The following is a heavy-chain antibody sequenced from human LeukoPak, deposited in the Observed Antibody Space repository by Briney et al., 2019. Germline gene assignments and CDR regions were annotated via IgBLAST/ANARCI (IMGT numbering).Heavy chain of an antibody. Sequence: SETLSLTCTVSGGSISSNYWSWIRQPPGKGLEWIGYIHKNVGTNYNPSLKSRVTISLDTSKNQFSLKLSSVTAADTAVYYCARTFDNSGYFYYYDNWGQGTLVTVSS. CDR2: IHKNVGT. V-gene: IGHV4-59*01. CDR3: ARTFDNSGYFYYYDN. CDR1: GGSISSNY. J-gene: IGHJ4*02. D-gene: IGHD3-22*01.